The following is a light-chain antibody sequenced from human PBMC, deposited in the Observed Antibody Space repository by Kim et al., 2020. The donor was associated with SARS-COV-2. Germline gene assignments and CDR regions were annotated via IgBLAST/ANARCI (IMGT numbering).Light chain of an antibody. CDR2: AAS. V-gene: IGKV1-8*01. CDR3: QQYYSYRWT. J-gene: IGKJ1*01. Sequence: ASTGDRVTITCRASQGISSYLAWYQQKPGKAPKLLIYAASTLQSGVPSRFSGSGSGTDFTLTISCLQSEDFGTYYCQQYYSYRWTFGQGTKVDIK. CDR1: QGISSY.